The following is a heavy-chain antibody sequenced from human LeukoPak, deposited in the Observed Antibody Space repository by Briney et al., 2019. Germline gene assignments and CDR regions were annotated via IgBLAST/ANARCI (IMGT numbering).Heavy chain of an antibody. CDR2: ISWNSGSI. D-gene: IGHD3-22*01. V-gene: IGHV3-9*01. Sequence: GGSLRLSCAASGFTFSSYSMNWVRQAPGKGLEWVSGISWNSGSIGYADSVKGRFTISRDNAKNSLYLQVNSLRAEDTALYYCAKDKDSSGYYPSYYFDYWGQGTLVTVSS. CDR1: GFTFSSYS. CDR3: AKDKDSSGYYPSYYFDY. J-gene: IGHJ4*02.